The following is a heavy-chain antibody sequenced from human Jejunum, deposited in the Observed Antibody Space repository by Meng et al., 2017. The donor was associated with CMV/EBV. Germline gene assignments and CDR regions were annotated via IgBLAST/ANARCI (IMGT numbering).Heavy chain of an antibody. V-gene: IGHV4-34*01. Sequence: VYGGSIDFYSWSWVRQPPGKGLEWIGEINHSASTTYNSSLKSRVTISIDTSKNQLSLRLSSMTAADTAIYYCARVPNHVAARPFDNWGQGTLVTVSS. CDR2: INHSAST. CDR3: ARVPNHVAARPFDN. J-gene: IGHJ4*02. CDR1: GGSIDFYS. D-gene: IGHD6-6*01.